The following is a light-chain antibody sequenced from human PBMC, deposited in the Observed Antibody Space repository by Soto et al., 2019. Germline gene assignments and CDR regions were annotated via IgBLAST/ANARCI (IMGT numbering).Light chain of an antibody. CDR2: DAS. J-gene: IGKJ4*01. CDR3: QQRSNWPLT. CDR1: QFLSSY. Sequence: EIVMTQSPATLSLAPMEIATVSFMASQFLSSYLAWYQQKPGQAPRLLIYDASNRATGIPARFSGSGSGTDFTLTISSLEPEDFAVYYCQQRSNWPLTFGGGTKVDIK. V-gene: IGKV3-11*01.